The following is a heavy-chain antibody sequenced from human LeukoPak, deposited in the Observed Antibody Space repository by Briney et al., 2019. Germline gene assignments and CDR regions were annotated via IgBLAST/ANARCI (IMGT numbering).Heavy chain of an antibody. V-gene: IGHV6-1*01. J-gene: IGHJ5*01. CDR2: TYYRSKWYN. CDR1: GDSVSSTSAA. Sequence: SQTLSLTCAISGDSVSSTSAAWNWIRQSPSRGLEWLGRTYYRSKWYNEYAVSVKSRLIINPDTSKNQFSLQLKSVTPEDTAVYYCARGHEFDSWGQGILVTVSA. CDR3: ARGHEFDS.